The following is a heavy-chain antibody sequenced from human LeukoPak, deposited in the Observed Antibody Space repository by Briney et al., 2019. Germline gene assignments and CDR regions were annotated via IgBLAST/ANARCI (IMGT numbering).Heavy chain of an antibody. J-gene: IGHJ1*01. Sequence: ASVKVSCKASGYTFTSYDINWVRQATGQGLGWMGWMNPNSGNTGYAQKFQGRVTMTRNTSISTAYMELSSLRSEDTAVYYCARTPCLYCSSTSVRDFQHWGQGTLVTVSS. CDR1: GYTFTSYD. CDR2: MNPNSGNT. CDR3: ARTPCLYCSSTSVRDFQH. D-gene: IGHD2-2*01. V-gene: IGHV1-8*01.